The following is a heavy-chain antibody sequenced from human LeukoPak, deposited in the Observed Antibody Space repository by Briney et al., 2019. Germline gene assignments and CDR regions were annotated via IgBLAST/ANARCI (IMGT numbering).Heavy chain of an antibody. Sequence: ASVKVSCKASGGTFSSYAISWVRQAPGQGLEWMGRIIPILGIANYAQKFQGRVTITADKSTSTAYMELSSLRSEDTAVYYCARAPPDRYYGSGYYYGMDVWGQGTTVTVSS. D-gene: IGHD3-10*01. J-gene: IGHJ6*02. CDR1: GGTFSSYA. CDR3: ARAPPDRYYGSGYYYGMDV. V-gene: IGHV1-69*04. CDR2: IIPILGIA.